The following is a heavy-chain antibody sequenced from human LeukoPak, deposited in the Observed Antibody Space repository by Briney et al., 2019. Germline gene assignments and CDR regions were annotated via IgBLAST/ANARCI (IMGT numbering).Heavy chain of an antibody. Sequence: ASVKVSCKASGYTFTSHGISWVRQAPGQGLEWMGWINTNTGNPTYAQGFTGRFVFSLETSVSTSYLQISSLKAEDTAVYYCARGRGSSARLGYYFYYIDVWGKGTTVTVSS. V-gene: IGHV7-4-1*02. CDR3: ARGRGSSARLGYYFYYIDV. D-gene: IGHD1-26*01. CDR1: GYTFTSHG. J-gene: IGHJ6*03. CDR2: INTNTGNP.